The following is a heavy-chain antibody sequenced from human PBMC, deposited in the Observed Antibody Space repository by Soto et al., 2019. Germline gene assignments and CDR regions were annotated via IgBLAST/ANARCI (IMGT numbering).Heavy chain of an antibody. V-gene: IGHV2-5*02. CDR2: IYWDDDK. CDR3: IQSRCGGDCLQSYASHYYYGMDV. D-gene: IGHD2-21*02. Sequence: QITLKESGPTLVKPTQTLTLTCTFSGFSLSTSGVGVGWIRQPPGKALEWLALIYWDDDKRYSPSLRSRLTISKVTSKNQVVLTMTHMDPLDTATYYCIQSRCGGDCLQSYASHYYYGMDVWGQGTTVTVSS. CDR1: GFSLSTSGVG. J-gene: IGHJ6*02.